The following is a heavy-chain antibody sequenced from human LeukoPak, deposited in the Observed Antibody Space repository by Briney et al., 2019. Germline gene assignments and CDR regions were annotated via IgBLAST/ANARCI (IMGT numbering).Heavy chain of an antibody. V-gene: IGHV1-18*01. CDR2: ISAYNGNT. D-gene: IGHD2-15*01. J-gene: IGHJ6*03. CDR1: GYTFTSYG. Sequence: GASVKVSCKASGYTFTSYGISWVRQAPGQGLEWMGWISAYNGNTNYAQKLQGRVTMTTDTSTSTAYMELRSLRSDDTAVYYYARGGSWFSIYYYYYMDVWGKGTTVTVSS. CDR3: ARGGSWFSIYYYYYMDV.